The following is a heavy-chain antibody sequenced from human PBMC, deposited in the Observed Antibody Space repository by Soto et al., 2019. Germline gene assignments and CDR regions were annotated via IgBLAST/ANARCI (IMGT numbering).Heavy chain of an antibody. Sequence: SVKVSCKASGYTFTSYAMHWVRQAPGQRLEWMGGIIPSYGTANYAQKFQGRVTITADESTSTAYMELSSLRSEDTAVYYCARGTYSGSYFYYYYGMDVWGQGTTVTVSS. D-gene: IGHD1-26*01. CDR1: GYTFTSYA. V-gene: IGHV1-69*13. J-gene: IGHJ6*02. CDR3: ARGTYSGSYFYYYYGMDV. CDR2: IIPSYGTA.